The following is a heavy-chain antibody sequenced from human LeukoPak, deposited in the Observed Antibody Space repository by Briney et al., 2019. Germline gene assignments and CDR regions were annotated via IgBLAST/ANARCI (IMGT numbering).Heavy chain of an antibody. CDR3: AKDTVKVTTIRRVPHYMDV. V-gene: IGHV3-30*02. D-gene: IGHD5-12*01. CDR1: GFTFSSYG. Sequence: GGSLRLSCAASGFTFSSYGMHWVRQAPGKGLEWVAFIRYDGSNKYYADSVQGRFTISRDNSKNTLYLQMNSLRAEDTALYYCAKDTVKVTTIRRVPHYMDVWGKGTTVTISS. J-gene: IGHJ6*03. CDR2: IRYDGSNK.